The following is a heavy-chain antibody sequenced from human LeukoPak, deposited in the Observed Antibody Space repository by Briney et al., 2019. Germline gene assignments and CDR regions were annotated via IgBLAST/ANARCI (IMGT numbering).Heavy chain of an antibody. Sequence: SETLSLTCTVSGGSISSYYWSWLRQPPGKGLEWIGYIYYSGSTNYNPSLKSRLTISVDTSKNQFSLKLSSVTAADTAVYYCARGIPYYYGSGIQNWFDPWGQGTLVTVSS. D-gene: IGHD3-10*01. V-gene: IGHV4-59*01. CDR1: GGSISSYY. CDR2: IYYSGST. J-gene: IGHJ5*02. CDR3: ARGIPYYYGSGIQNWFDP.